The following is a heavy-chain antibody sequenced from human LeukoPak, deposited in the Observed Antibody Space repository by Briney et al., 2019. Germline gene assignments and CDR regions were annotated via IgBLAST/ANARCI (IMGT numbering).Heavy chain of an antibody. CDR2: ISGGGGIT. J-gene: IGHJ4*02. Sequence: GGSLRLSCAASGFTFSTYVMSWVRQAPGKGLEWVSGISGGGGITKYADSVKGRFTISRDNSKNTLYLQMNSLRVEDTAVYYCAKVGNYGLFDYWGQGTLVTVSS. V-gene: IGHV3-23*01. CDR3: AKVGNYGLFDY. CDR1: GFTFSTYV. D-gene: IGHD3-10*01.